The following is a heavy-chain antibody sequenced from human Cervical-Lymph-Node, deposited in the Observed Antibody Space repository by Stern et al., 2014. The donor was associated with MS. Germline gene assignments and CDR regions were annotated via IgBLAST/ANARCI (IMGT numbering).Heavy chain of an antibody. Sequence: EVQLVESGGGLVKPGGSLRLSCAASGFTFRSYSMNWVRQAPGKGLEWVSSISRSSSYIYYADSVKGRFTISRDNAKNSLYLQMNSLRAEDTAVYYCARDNGLYYYGSGSYHFDYWGQGTLVTVSS. J-gene: IGHJ4*02. CDR1: GFTFRSYS. V-gene: IGHV3-21*01. CDR2: ISRSSSYI. CDR3: ARDNGLYYYGSGSYHFDY. D-gene: IGHD3-10*01.